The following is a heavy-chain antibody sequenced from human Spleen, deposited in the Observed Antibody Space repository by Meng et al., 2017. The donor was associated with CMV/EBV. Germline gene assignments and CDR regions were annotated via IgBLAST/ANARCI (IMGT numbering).Heavy chain of an antibody. CDR1: GFTFSSYS. V-gene: IGHV3-21*01. CDR3: ARSIAAPSPSDS. D-gene: IGHD2-15*01. J-gene: IGHJ4*02. CDR2: ISSSSSYI. Sequence: GESLKISCAASGFTFSSYSMNWVRQAPGKGLEWVSSISSSSSYIYYADSVKGRFTISRDNAKNSLYLQMNSLRAEDTAVYYCARSIAAPSPSDSWGQGTLVTVSS.